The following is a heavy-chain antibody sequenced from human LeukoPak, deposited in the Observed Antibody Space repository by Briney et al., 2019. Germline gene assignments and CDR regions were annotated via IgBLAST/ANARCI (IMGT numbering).Heavy chain of an antibody. D-gene: IGHD4-17*01. CDR2: IIPIFGTA. V-gene: IGHV1-69*05. CDR1: GGTFSSYA. Sequence: ASVKVSCKASGGTFSSYATSWVRQAPGQGLEWMGRIIPIFGTANYAQKFQGRDTITTDESTSTAYMELSSLRSEDTAVYYCARAFGYGDSYYFDYWGQGTLVTVSS. CDR3: ARAFGYGDSYYFDY. J-gene: IGHJ4*02.